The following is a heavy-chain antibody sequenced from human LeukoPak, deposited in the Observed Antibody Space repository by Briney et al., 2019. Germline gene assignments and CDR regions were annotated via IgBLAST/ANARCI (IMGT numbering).Heavy chain of an antibody. D-gene: IGHD4-17*01. V-gene: IGHV4-34*01. CDR3: ARGDYENYYYGMDV. CDR2: INHSGST. CDR1: GGSFSGYY. Sequence: SETLSLTCAVYGGSFSGYYWSWIRQPPGKGLEWIGEINHSGSTNYNPSLKSRVTISVDTSKNQFSLKLSSVTAADTAVYYCARGDYENYYYGMDVSGQGTTVTVSS. J-gene: IGHJ6*02.